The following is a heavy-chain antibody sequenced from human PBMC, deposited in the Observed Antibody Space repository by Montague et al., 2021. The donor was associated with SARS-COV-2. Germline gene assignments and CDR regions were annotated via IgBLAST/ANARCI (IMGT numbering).Heavy chain of an antibody. V-gene: IGHV4-59*13. J-gene: IGHJ4*02. CDR3: ARHRAPPALPSDFDF. CDR2: IYYSGTT. CDR1: GGTISSYY. Sequence: SETLSLTCTVSGGTISSYYWSWVRQAPGKGLEWIGFIYYSGTTDYNPSLNSRVTLSIDTSKNQFFLELRSVTPADTAFYYCARHRAPPALPSDFDFWGQGTLVTVSS. D-gene: IGHD2-21*02.